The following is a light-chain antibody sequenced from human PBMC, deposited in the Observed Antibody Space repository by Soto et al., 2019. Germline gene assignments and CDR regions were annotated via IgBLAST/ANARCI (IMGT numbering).Light chain of an antibody. CDR3: QQYNNWMWT. V-gene: IGKV3-15*01. Sequence: EIVMTQSPASLSVSPGERATLSCRASQSVSSNLAWYQQKPGQAPRLLIHGASARATGIPDRFSGSGSGTDFTLTISSLQSEDVEVYYCQQYNNWMWTFGQGTKVEFK. CDR2: GAS. J-gene: IGKJ1*01. CDR1: QSVSSN.